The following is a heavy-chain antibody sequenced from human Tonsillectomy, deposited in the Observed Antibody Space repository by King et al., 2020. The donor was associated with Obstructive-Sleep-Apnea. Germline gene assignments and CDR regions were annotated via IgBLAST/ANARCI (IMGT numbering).Heavy chain of an antibody. Sequence: VQLVESGGGVVQPGRSLRLSCAVSGFSFSSYAMHWVRQAPGKGLEWVAGISYDGSNKHYADSVKGRFTISRDNSKNTLYLQMNSLRAEDTAVYYCARRPVRGATYYYGMDVWGQGTTVTVSS. CDR2: ISYDGSNK. CDR1: GFSFSSYA. J-gene: IGHJ6*02. CDR3: ARRPVRGATYYYGMDV. D-gene: IGHD3-10*01. V-gene: IGHV3-30-3*01.